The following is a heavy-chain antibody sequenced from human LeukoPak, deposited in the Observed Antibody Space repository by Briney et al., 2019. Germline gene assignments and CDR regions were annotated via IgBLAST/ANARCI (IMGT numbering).Heavy chain of an antibody. J-gene: IGHJ5*02. V-gene: IGHV1-18*04. CDR1: GYTFTSYG. D-gene: IGHD5-12*01. CDR3: AREVATLNWFDP. CDR2: ISAYNGNT. Sequence: ASVKVSCKASGYTFTSYGISWVRQAPGQGLEWMGWISAYNGNTNYAQKLQGRVTTTTDTSTSTAYMELRSLRSDDTAVYYCAREVATLNWFDPWGQGTLVTVSS.